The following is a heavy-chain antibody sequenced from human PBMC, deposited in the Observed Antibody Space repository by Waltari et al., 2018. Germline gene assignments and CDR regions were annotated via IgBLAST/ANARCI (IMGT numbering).Heavy chain of an antibody. V-gene: IGHV1-69*01. J-gene: IGHJ6*02. D-gene: IGHD6-19*01. Sequence: QVQLVQSGAEVKKPGSSVKVSCKASGGTFSSYAISWVRQAPGQGLEWMGGSIPTLGSANDSQSFQGRCTITADESTSTAYMELSSLRSEDTAVYYCARTSSGSHILYYYYYYGMDVWGQGTTVTVSS. CDR1: GGTFSSYA. CDR3: ARTSSGSHILYYYYYYGMDV. CDR2: SIPTLGSA.